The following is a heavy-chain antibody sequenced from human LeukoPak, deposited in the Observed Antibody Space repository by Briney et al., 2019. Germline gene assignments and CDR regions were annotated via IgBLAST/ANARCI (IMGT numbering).Heavy chain of an antibody. V-gene: IGHV4-31*03. CDR2: IYYSGST. CDR3: ARGEWGCFGPREFLKGDTYFDY. Sequence: PSQTLSLTCTVSGGSISSGGYYWSWIRQHPGKGLEWIGYIYYSGSTYYNPSLKSRVTISVDTSKNQFSLKLSSVTAADTAVYYCARGEWGCFGPREFLKGDTYFDYWGQGTLVTVSS. CDR1: GGSISSGGYY. J-gene: IGHJ4*02. D-gene: IGHD3-10*01.